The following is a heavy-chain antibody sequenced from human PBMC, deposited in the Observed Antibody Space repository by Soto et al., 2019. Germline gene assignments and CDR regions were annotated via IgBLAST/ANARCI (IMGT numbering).Heavy chain of an antibody. CDR2: INPSGGST. V-gene: IGHV1-46*01. Sequence: GASVKVSCKASGYTFTSYYMHWVRQAPGQGLEWMGIINPSGGSTSYAQKFQGRVTMTRDTSTSTVYMELSSLRSEDAAVYYCARDGQYNWNDVLYYYYGMDVWGQGTTVTVSS. D-gene: IGHD1-1*01. CDR3: ARDGQYNWNDVLYYYYGMDV. J-gene: IGHJ6*02. CDR1: GYTFTSYY.